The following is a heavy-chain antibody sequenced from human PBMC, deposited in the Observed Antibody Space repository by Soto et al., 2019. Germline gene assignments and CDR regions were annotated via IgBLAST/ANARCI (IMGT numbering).Heavy chain of an antibody. CDR1: GFTFSSYA. V-gene: IGHV3-23*01. CDR2: ISGSGGST. Sequence: GSLRLSCAASGFTFSSYAMSWVRQAPGKGLEWVSAISGSGGSTYYADSVKGRFTISRDNSKNTLYLQMNSLRAEDTAVYYCAKGNYGDYGGGPYYYYYMDVWGKGTTVTVSS. CDR3: AKGNYGDYGGGPYYYYYMDV. J-gene: IGHJ6*03. D-gene: IGHD4-17*01.